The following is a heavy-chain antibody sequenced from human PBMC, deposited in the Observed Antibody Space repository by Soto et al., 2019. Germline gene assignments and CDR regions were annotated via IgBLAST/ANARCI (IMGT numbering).Heavy chain of an antibody. J-gene: IGHJ4*02. D-gene: IGHD6-19*01. Sequence: QVQLVQSGAEEKKPGASVKVSCKASGYTFTGYAMHWVRQAPGQRLEWMGWINAGNGNTKYSQKFQGRVTITRDTSASTAYMEMSSLRPEDRPVYYCARAVAVAADFDYWGEGTLVTVGS. V-gene: IGHV1-3*05. CDR3: ARAVAVAADFDY. CDR2: INAGNGNT. CDR1: GYTFTGYA.